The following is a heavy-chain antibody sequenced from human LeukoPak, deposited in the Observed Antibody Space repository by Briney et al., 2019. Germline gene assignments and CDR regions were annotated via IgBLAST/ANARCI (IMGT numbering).Heavy chain of an antibody. D-gene: IGHD5-18*01. CDR3: ARDQGGYSYGYY. Sequence: ASVKVPCKTFGYTFTSYGVSWVRQAPGQGLEWMGWINTHKRNTNYAQNFQDRVTMTTDTSTSTAYMELRTLRSDDTAVYYCARDQGGYSYGYYWGQGTLVTVSS. J-gene: IGHJ4*02. V-gene: IGHV1-18*01. CDR1: GYTFTSYG. CDR2: INTHKRNT.